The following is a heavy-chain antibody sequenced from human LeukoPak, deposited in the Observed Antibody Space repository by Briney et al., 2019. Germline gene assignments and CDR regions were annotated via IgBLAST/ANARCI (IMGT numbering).Heavy chain of an antibody. CDR2: IDHQGST. D-gene: IGHD5-24*01. J-gene: IGHJ4*02. CDR3: AWTRDGYLRY. Sequence: SETLSLTCAVYGGASSGYYGTWMRQAPGKGLEWIWEIDHQGSTNYNPSPKSRVTISVHTSKSQFPLRLSSVTAAETAVYYCAWTRDGYLRYWGQGTLVSVSS. V-gene: IGHV4-34*01. CDR1: GGASSGYY.